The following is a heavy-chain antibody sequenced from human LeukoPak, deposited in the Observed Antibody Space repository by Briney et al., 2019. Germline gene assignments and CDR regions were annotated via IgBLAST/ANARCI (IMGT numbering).Heavy chain of an antibody. J-gene: IGHJ3*02. CDR1: GGSISSGSYY. Sequence: SETLSLTCTVSGGSISSGSYYWGWIRQPPGKGLEWIGEIYHSGSTNYNPSLKSRVTISVDKSKNQFSLKLSSVTAADTAVYYCARATYDSSGYSDAFDIWGQGTMVTVSS. D-gene: IGHD3-22*01. CDR2: IYHSGST. CDR3: ARATYDSSGYSDAFDI. V-gene: IGHV4-39*07.